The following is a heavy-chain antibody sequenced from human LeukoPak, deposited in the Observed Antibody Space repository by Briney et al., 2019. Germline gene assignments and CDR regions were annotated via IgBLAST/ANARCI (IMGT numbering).Heavy chain of an antibody. CDR2: ISGSGDNT. J-gene: IGHJ4*02. CDR3: AKDPYSSGWSHYFDY. D-gene: IGHD6-19*01. CDR1: GFTFSSYG. V-gene: IGHV3-23*01. Sequence: GGSLRLSCAASGFTFSSYGMSWVRQAPGKGLEWVSGISGSGDNTYYADSVKGRFTISRDNSKNTLYLQMNSLRAEDTAVYYCAKDPYSSGWSHYFDYWGQGTLVTVSS.